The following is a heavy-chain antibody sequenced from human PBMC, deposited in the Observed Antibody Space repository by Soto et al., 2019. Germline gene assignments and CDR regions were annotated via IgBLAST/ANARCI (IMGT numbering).Heavy chain of an antibody. Sequence: QVQLQESGPGLVKPSQTLSLTCTVSGGPISSAAYYWSWIRQHPGKGLEWIGYISHSGSTYYNPSLNSRVIISVDTSKNQFSLSLTSVTAADTAVYYCAREYTYGSNFFDCWGQGALVTVSS. CDR2: ISHSGST. CDR1: GGPISSAAYY. V-gene: IGHV4-31*03. J-gene: IGHJ4*02. D-gene: IGHD5-18*01. CDR3: AREYTYGSNFFDC.